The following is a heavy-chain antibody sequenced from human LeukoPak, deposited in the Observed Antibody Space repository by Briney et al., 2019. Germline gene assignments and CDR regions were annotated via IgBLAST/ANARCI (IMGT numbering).Heavy chain of an antibody. CDR2: IYYGGST. Sequence: PSETLSLTCTVSGGSISSSGDYWGWIRQPPGKGLEWIGSIYYGGSTYYNPSLKSRVTISVDTSKNQFSLTLSSVTAADTAVYYCARAGRYYDFWSGYEGDAFDIWGQGTMVTVSS. V-gene: IGHV4-39*07. J-gene: IGHJ3*02. D-gene: IGHD3-3*01. CDR3: ARAGRYYDFWSGYEGDAFDI. CDR1: GGSISSSGDY.